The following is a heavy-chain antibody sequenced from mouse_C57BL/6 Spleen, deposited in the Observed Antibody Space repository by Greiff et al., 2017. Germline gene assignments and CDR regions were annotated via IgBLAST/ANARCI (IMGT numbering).Heavy chain of an antibody. CDR2: ISSGSSTI. CDR3: ARTANWDDWYFDV. CDR1: GFTFSDYG. V-gene: IGHV5-17*01. J-gene: IGHJ1*03. D-gene: IGHD4-1*01. Sequence: EVKLMESGGGLVKPGGSLKLSCAASGFTFSDYGMHWVRQAPEKGLEWVAYISSGSSTIYYADTVKGRFTISRDNAKNTLFLQMTSLRSEDTAMYYCARTANWDDWYFDVWGTGTTVTVSS.